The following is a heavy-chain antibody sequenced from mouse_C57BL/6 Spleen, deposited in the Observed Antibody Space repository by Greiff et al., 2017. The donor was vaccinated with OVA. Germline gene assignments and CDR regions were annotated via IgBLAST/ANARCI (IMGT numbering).Heavy chain of an antibody. CDR1: GYAFSSSW. CDR3: AREYYDYDVDY. J-gene: IGHJ2*01. V-gene: IGHV1-82*01. CDR2: IYPGDGDT. D-gene: IGHD2-4*01. Sequence: VQLQQSGPELVKPGASVKISCKASGYAFSSSWMNWVKQRPGKGLEWIGRIYPGDGDTNYNGKFKGKATLTADKSSSTAYMQLSSLTSEDSAVYFCAREYYDYDVDYWGQGTTLTVSS.